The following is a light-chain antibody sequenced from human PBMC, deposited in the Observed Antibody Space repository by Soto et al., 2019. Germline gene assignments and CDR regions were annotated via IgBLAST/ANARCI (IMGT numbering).Light chain of an antibody. J-gene: IGLJ1*01. CDR1: RSDIGDSNF. CDR3: ASFRSGTILV. CDR2: EVN. Sequence: QSVLTQPASVCGSPGQSVTISCTGPRSDIGDSNFISWYQQSPGKAPRLLIYEVNNRPSGVSRRFSGSKAGNTASLTISGLLEDDEADYFCASFRSGTILVFGSGTKVTVL. V-gene: IGLV2-14*01.